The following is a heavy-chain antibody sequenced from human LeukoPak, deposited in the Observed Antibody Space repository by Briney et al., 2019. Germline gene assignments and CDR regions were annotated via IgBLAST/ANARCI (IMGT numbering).Heavy chain of an antibody. V-gene: IGHV3-74*01. Sequence: PGGSLRLSCAASGFTFSDYWMHWVRQAPGKGLAWVSRIKTDGRSTNYADSVKGRFTISRDNAKNTLYLQMNSLRAEDTAVYYCARGRIGGWTDYWGQGTLVTVSS. CDR1: GFTFSDYW. J-gene: IGHJ4*02. D-gene: IGHD6-19*01. CDR2: IKTDGRST. CDR3: ARGRIGGWTDY.